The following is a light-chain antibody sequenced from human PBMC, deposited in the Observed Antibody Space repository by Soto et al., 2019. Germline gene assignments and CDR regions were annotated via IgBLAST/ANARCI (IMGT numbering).Light chain of an antibody. V-gene: IGLV2-14*01. J-gene: IGLJ2*01. CDR1: SSDVGTSNS. Sequence: QSALTQPASVSGSPGQSITISCTGTSSDVGTSNSVSWFQQHPGKAPKLMIYDVTNRPSGVSKRFSGSKSGNTASLTISGLQAEDEADYYCSSYTSSSTVVFGGGTKLTVL. CDR3: SSYTSSSTVV. CDR2: DVT.